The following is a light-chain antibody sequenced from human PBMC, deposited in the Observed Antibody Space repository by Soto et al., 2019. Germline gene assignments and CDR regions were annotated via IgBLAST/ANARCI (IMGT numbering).Light chain of an antibody. V-gene: IGKV3-11*01. CDR3: QQYGSSRWT. CDR1: QSVSTY. Sequence: TVSTQSPAIPSLSPGERAILSSRASQSVSTYLAWYQQRPGQAPRLLIYDAFIRATGIPARFSGSESGTDFTLTISSLEPEDFAVYYCQQYGSSRWTIGQGTKVDIK. CDR2: DAF. J-gene: IGKJ1*01.